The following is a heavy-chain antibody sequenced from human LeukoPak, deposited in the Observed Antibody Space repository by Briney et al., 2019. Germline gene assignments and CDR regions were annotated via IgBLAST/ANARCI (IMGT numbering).Heavy chain of an antibody. CDR2: ISGSGGGT. CDR3: AKDRGAAGTADLWDY. Sequence: PGGSLRLSCAASGFTFSSYAMSWVRQAPGKGLEGVSVISGSGGGTYYADSVKGRFTISRDNSKNTLYLQMNSLRAEDTAVYYCAKDRGAAGTADLWDYWGQGTLVTVSS. V-gene: IGHV3-23*01. D-gene: IGHD6-13*01. CDR1: GFTFSSYA. J-gene: IGHJ4*02.